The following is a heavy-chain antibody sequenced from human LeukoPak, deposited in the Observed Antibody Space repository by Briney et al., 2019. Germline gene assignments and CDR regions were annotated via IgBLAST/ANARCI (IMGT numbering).Heavy chain of an antibody. V-gene: IGHV4-59*01. D-gene: IGHD3-10*01. Sequence: SETLSLTCTVSGRPISSYYWSWLRQPPGKGLEWIGYIYYSGSTNYNPSLKSRVTISVDTSKNQCSLKLSSVTAADTAVYYCARESLLWFGESAGAFDVWGQGTMVTVSS. CDR2: IYYSGST. CDR3: ARESLLWFGESAGAFDV. J-gene: IGHJ3*01. CDR1: GRPISSYY.